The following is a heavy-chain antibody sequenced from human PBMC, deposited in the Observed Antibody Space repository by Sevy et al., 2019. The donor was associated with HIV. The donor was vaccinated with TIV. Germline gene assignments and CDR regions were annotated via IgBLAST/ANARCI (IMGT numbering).Heavy chain of an antibody. CDR3: AKGYPTIFGVVTLPYYYYGMDV. Sequence: GGSLRLSCAASGFTFSSYAMSWVRQAPGKGLEWVSAISGSGGSTYYADSVKGRFTISRDNSKNTLYLQMNSRRAEDTAVYYCAKGYPTIFGVVTLPYYYYGMDVWGQGTTVTVSS. D-gene: IGHD3-3*01. CDR2: ISGSGGST. V-gene: IGHV3-23*01. J-gene: IGHJ6*02. CDR1: GFTFSSYA.